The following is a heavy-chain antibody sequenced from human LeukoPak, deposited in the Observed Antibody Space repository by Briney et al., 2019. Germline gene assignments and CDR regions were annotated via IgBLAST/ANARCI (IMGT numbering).Heavy chain of an antibody. J-gene: IGHJ4*02. Sequence: KTSETLSLTCTVSGGFISSYYWSWIRQPPGKGLEWIGYIYYSGSTNYNPSLKSRVTISVDTSKNQFSPKLSSVTAADTAVYYCARGGVPGGFYGSFDYWGQGTLVSVSS. CDR1: GGFISSYY. V-gene: IGHV4-59*01. D-gene: IGHD3-3*01. CDR3: ARGGVPGGFYGSFDY. CDR2: IYYSGST.